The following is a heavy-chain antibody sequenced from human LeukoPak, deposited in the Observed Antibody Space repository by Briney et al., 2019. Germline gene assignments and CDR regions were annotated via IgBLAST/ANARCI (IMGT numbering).Heavy chain of an antibody. CDR2: LGIAGDT. J-gene: IGHJ4*02. Sequence: SGGSLRLSCAASGFTVSSYAMHWVRQPIGKGLEWVSALGIAGDTFYPGSVKGRFTISRDNAKNSLYLQMDSLRAEDTAVYYCARSRSAGYWGQGTLVTVSS. CDR1: GFTVSSYA. CDR3: ARSRSAGY. V-gene: IGHV3-13*01.